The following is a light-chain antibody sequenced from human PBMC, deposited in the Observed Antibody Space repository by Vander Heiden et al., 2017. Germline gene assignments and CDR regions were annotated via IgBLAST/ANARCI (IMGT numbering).Light chain of an antibody. CDR1: QSFSSW. CDR3: QQDNTYWT. J-gene: IGKJ1*01. V-gene: IGKV1-5*03. CDR2: KAS. Sequence: DIQMPQSPSTLSASVGDRVTITCRASQSFSSWLAWYQQKPGKAPNLLIYKASTLESGVPSRFSGSGSGTEFTLTISSLQPDDFATYYCQQDNTYWTFGQGTKVEIK.